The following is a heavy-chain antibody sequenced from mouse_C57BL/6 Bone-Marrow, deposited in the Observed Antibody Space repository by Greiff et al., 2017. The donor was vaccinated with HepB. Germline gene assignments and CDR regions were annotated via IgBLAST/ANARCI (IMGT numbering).Heavy chain of an antibody. D-gene: IGHD1-2*01. CDR3: TMATALDY. CDR2: IDPSDSET. J-gene: IGHJ2*01. CDR1: GYTFTSYW. V-gene: IGHV1-52*01. Sequence: QVQPQQPGAELVRPGSSVTLSCKASGYTFTSYWLHWVKQRPIQGLEWIGNIDPSDSETHYNPKFKDKATLTVDKSSSTAYMQLSRLTSEDSAVYDCTMATALDYWGQGTTLTVSS.